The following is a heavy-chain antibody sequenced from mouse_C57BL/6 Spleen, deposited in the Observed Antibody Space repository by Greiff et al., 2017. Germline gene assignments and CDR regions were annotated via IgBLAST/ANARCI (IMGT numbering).Heavy chain of an antibody. CDR2: IDPENGDT. CDR1: GFNIKDDY. D-gene: IGHD2-4*01. Sequence: EVKLQESGAELVRPGASVKLSCTASGFNIKDDYMHWVKQRPEQGLEWIGWIDPENGDTEYASKFQGKATITADTSSNTAYLQLSSLTSEDTAVYYCTTSRYDYDEGNYWGQGTTLTVSS. V-gene: IGHV14-4*01. J-gene: IGHJ2*01. CDR3: TTSRYDYDEGNY.